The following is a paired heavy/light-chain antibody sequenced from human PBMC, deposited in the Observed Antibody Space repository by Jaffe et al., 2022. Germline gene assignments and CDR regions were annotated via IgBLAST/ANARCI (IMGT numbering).Light chain of an antibody. CDR3: QSYDSSNVV. V-gene: IGLV6-57*01. Sequence: NFMLTQPHSVSESPGKTVTMSCTRSSGSIASNYVQWYQQRPGSSPTTVIYEGNQRPSGVPDRFSGSIDSSSNSASLTISGLKTEDEADYYCQSYDSSNVVFGGGTKLTVL. CDR1: SGSIASNY. CDR2: EGN. J-gene: IGLJ2*01.
Heavy chain of an antibody. CDR3: TRVDYPYHFDY. CDR1: GFSLSTSALG. D-gene: IGHD5-12*01. Sequence: QITLKESGPPLVKPTQTLTLTCTFSGFSLSTSALGVGWIRQPPGKALEWLALIYWNDGKRYSPSLKSRLAITKDTSNNQVVLTLTNMDPVDTATYYCTRVDYPYHFDYWGRGALVTVSS. J-gene: IGHJ4*02. CDR2: IYWNDGK. V-gene: IGHV2-5*01.